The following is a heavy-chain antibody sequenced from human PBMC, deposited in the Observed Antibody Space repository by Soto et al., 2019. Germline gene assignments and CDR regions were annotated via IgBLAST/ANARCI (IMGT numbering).Heavy chain of an antibody. CDR3: AKGYYYDSSGYYYAREGAFDI. CDR1: GFTFSSYA. Sequence: GGSLRLSCAASGFTFSSYAMSWVRQAPGKGLEWVSAISGSGGSTYYAASVKGRFTISRDNSKDTLYLQMNSLRAKDTAVYYCAKGYYYDSSGYYYAREGAFDIWGQGTMVTVSS. V-gene: IGHV3-23*01. CDR2: ISGSGGST. D-gene: IGHD3-22*01. J-gene: IGHJ3*02.